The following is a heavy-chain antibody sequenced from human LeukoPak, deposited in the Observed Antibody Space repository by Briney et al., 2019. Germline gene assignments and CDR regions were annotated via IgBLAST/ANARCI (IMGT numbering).Heavy chain of an antibody. CDR2: IGTAGDT. CDR1: GFTFSSYD. CDR3: ARALAYDSIGGDWYFDL. Sequence: PGGSLRLSCAASGFTFSSYDMHWVRQATGKGLEWVSAIGTAGDTYYPGSVKGRFTISRENAKNSLYLQMNSLRAGDTAVYYCARALAYDSIGGDWYFDLWGRGTLVTVSS. J-gene: IGHJ2*01. D-gene: IGHD3-22*01. V-gene: IGHV3-13*01.